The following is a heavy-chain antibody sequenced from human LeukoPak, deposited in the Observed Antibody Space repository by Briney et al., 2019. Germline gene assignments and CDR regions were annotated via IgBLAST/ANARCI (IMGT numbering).Heavy chain of an antibody. J-gene: IGHJ4*02. CDR1: GGSISSGTYY. Sequence: SETLSLTCTVSGGSISSGTYYWSWIRQPAGKGLEWIGRIYKSGSTNYNPSLKSRVTISVDTPKNQFSLKLSSVTAADTAVYYCARAHHYYDSSGYYGYWGQGTLVTVSS. CDR2: IYKSGST. D-gene: IGHD3-22*01. CDR3: ARAHHYYDSSGYYGY. V-gene: IGHV4-61*02.